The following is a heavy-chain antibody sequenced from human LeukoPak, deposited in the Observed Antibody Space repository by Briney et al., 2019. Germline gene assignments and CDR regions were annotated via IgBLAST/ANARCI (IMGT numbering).Heavy chain of an antibody. CDR1: GFPFNSQT. CDR2: IKQDGSEK. V-gene: IGHV3-7*01. D-gene: IGHD5-18*01. CDR3: ARDGSRGYSYGYSDY. Sequence: GGSLRLSCAASGFPFNSQTMSWVRQAPGKGPEWVANIKQDGSEKYYVDSVKGRFTISRDNAKNSLYLQMNSLRAEDTAVYYCARDGSRGYSYGYSDYWGQGTLVTVSS. J-gene: IGHJ4*02.